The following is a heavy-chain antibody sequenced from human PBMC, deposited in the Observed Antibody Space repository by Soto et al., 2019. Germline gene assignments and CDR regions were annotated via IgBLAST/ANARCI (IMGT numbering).Heavy chain of an antibody. J-gene: IGHJ6*02. CDR3: ANDIRPSGWYGLDV. CDR2: ISWDGGST. CDR1: GFTFDDYM. V-gene: IGHV3-43*01. D-gene: IGHD6-19*01. Sequence: EVQLVESGGVVVQRGGSLRLSCAASGFTFDDYMMHWVRQAPGKGLEWVSLISWDGGSTSYADSVKGRFTISRDNSKDSLYLQMNRLGTEDTALYYCANDIRPSGWYGLDVWGQGTTVTVSS.